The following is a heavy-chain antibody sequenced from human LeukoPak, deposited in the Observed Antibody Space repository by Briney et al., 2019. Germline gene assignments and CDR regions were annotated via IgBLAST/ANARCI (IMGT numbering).Heavy chain of an antibody. V-gene: IGHV3-43*02. CDR2: ISGDGGST. CDR3: AKDPSPTYYDILTGFYYYYGMDV. J-gene: IGHJ6*02. D-gene: IGHD3-9*01. Sequence: GGSLRLSCAASGFTFDDYAMHWVRQAPGKGLEWVSLISGDGGSTYYADSVKGRFTISRDNSKNSLYLQMNSLRTEDTALYYCAKDPSPTYYDILTGFYYYYGMDVWGQGTTVTVSS. CDR1: GFTFDDYA.